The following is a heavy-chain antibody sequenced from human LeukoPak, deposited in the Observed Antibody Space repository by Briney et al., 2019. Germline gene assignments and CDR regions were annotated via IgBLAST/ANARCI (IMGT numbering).Heavy chain of an antibody. J-gene: IGHJ4*02. D-gene: IGHD1-26*01. CDR1: GFTVSSNY. CDR2: VSYDGNRK. CDR3: ARDMRGREAGATISDY. Sequence: GGSLRLSCAASGFTVSSNYLNWVRQAPGKGLEWVTIVSYDGNRKYYADSVRGRFTVSRDNSKNTLHLEMNSLRVEDTAVYYCARDMRGREAGATISDYWGQGTLVTVSS. V-gene: IGHV3-30-3*01.